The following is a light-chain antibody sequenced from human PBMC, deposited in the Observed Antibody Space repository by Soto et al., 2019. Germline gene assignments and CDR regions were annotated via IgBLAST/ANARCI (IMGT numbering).Light chain of an antibody. Sequence: ETVFPPSPGTLSLSQGERDPLSYRASEGVSSTYLAWYQQKPGQAPRLLIYGASSRATGIPDRFSGSGSGADFALTISRLEPEDFAVYYCQQYGRSWTFGQGTKV. J-gene: IGKJ1*01. CDR3: QQYGRSWT. V-gene: IGKV3-20*01. CDR2: GAS. CDR1: EGVSSTY.